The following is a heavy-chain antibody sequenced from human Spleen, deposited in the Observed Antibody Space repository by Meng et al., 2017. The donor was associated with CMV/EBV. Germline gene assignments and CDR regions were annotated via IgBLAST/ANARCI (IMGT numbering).Heavy chain of an antibody. D-gene: IGHD2-2*01. CDR3: AKEARHIYPSFTSYYDS. CDR1: GFTFSSYA. CDR2: ISYDGSKK. V-gene: IGHV3-30*04. J-gene: IGHJ4*02. Sequence: GESLKISCAASGFTFSSYAMHWVRQAPGKGLEWVAVISYDGSKKYYADSMKGRFTISRDNSKSTLYLQINSLRAEDTAVYFCAKEARHIYPSFTSYYDSWGQGTLVTVSS.